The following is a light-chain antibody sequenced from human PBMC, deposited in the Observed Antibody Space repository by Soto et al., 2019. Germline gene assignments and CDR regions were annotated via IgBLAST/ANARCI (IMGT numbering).Light chain of an antibody. CDR3: QYYNNSCT. J-gene: IGKJ1*01. CDR1: QSISSW. Sequence: DIQMTQSPSTLSASVGDRVTITCRASQSISSWLAWYQQKPGKAPKLLIYDASSLEGGVPSSFSGSGSGTDFPLIFSRQQDDDVASYYCQYYNNSCTFGQGTKVEIK. CDR2: DAS. V-gene: IGKV1-5*01.